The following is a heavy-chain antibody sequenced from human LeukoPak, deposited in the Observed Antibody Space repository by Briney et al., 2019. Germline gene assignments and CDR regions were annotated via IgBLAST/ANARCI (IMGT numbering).Heavy chain of an antibody. D-gene: IGHD3-16*01. V-gene: IGHV4-39*01. CDR1: GGSISSSSYY. J-gene: IGHJ4*02. Sequence: PSETLSLTCTVSGGSISSSSYYWGWIRQPPGKGLEWIGGIYYSGSTYYNPSLRSRVTISVDTSKNQFSLKLSSVTAADTAVYYCARRGGGEWTHDYWGQGTLVTVSS. CDR3: ARRGGGEWTHDY. CDR2: IYYSGST.